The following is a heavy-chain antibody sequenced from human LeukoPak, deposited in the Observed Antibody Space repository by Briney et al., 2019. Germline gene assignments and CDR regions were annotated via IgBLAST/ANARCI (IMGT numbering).Heavy chain of an antibody. CDR2: ISAYNGNT. J-gene: IGHJ3*02. CDR3: ARVCTYCGPRFRAFDI. D-gene: IGHD2-21*01. Sequence: ASVKVSCKASGYTFTSYGISWVRQAPGQGLEWMGWISAYNGNTNYAQKLQGRVTVTTDTSTSTAYMELRSLRSDDTAVYYCARVCTYCGPRFRAFDIWGQGTMVTVSS. CDR1: GYTFTSYG. V-gene: IGHV1-18*01.